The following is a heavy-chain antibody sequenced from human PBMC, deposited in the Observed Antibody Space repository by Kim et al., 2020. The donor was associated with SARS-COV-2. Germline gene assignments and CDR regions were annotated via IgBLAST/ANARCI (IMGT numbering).Heavy chain of an antibody. J-gene: IGHJ6*02. CDR2: IYYSGST. CDR1: GGSISSYY. CDR3: ARTYYYGSGSYSQLFGMDV. D-gene: IGHD3-10*01. Sequence: SETLSLTCTVSGGSISSYYWSWIRQPPGKGLEWIGYIYYSGSTNYNPSLKSRVTISVDTSKNQFSLKLSSVTAADTAVYYCARTYYYGSGSYSQLFGMDVWGQGTTVTVSS. V-gene: IGHV4-59*08.